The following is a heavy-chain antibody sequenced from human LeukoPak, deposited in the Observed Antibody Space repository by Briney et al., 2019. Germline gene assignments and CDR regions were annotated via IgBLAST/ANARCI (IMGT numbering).Heavy chain of an antibody. Sequence: ASVKVSCKASGYTFTGHYIHWVRQAPGQGLEWVGWVNPKSGGTNYAQKFLDRATMTTDMSISTAYMELIRLRSRDTAVYFCARGSSKYVFGYYMDVWGKGTSIIVSS. CDR1: GYTFTGHY. V-gene: IGHV1-2*02. CDR3: ARGSSKYVFGYYMDV. CDR2: VNPKSGGT. J-gene: IGHJ6*03. D-gene: IGHD4-11*01.